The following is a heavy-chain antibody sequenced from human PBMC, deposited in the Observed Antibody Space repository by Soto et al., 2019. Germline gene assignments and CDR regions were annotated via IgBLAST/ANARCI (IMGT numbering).Heavy chain of an antibody. J-gene: IGHJ5*02. D-gene: IGHD2-15*01. Sequence: VRLSCSVSGFTFSSYAMHWVRQAPGKGLEYVSAINSHGGSAYYADSVKGRFTISRDISKNTLYLQMSSLRAEDTAVYYCVSKVPRCPRRASGQATVVTLST. V-gene: IGHV3-64D*06. CDR3: VSKVPRCPRRA. CDR2: INSHGGSA. CDR1: GFTFSSYA.